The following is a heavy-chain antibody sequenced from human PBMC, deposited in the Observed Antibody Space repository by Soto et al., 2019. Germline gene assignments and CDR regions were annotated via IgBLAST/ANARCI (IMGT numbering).Heavy chain of an antibody. J-gene: IGHJ3*02. V-gene: IGHV4-34*01. CDR3: ARLHWELMVYAIGGDDAFDI. Sequence: SETLSLTCAVYGGSFSGYYWSWIRQPPGKGLEWIGEINHSGSTNYNPSLKSRVTISVDTSKNQFSLKLSSVTAADTAVYYCARLHWELMVYAIGGDDAFDIWGQGTMVTVSS. CDR2: INHSGST. D-gene: IGHD2-8*01. CDR1: GGSFSGYY.